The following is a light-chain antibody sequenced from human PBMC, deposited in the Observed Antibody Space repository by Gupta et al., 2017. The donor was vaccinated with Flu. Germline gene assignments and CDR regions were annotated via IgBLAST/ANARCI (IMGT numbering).Light chain of an antibody. CDR3: QTWDTAGNGV. Sequence: QLVLTQSPSASASLGASVKLTCTLSSGHSRNTIAWHQQRPEKGPRYLMKLNSDGSHNKGGGIPDRFSGSSSGAERYLTISSLQSEDEGDYYCQTWDTAGNGVFGGGTPLTVL. J-gene: IGLJ3*02. V-gene: IGLV4-69*02. CDR2: LNSDGSH. CDR1: SGHSRNT.